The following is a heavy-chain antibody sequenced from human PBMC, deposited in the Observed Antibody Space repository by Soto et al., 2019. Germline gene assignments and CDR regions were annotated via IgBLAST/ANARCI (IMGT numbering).Heavy chain of an antibody. V-gene: IGHV3-43*01. CDR1: GFTFDDYT. CDR2: ISWDGGST. D-gene: IGHD3-16*01. J-gene: IGHJ4*02. Sequence: GESLKISCAASGFTFDDYTMHWVRQAPGKGLEWVSLISWDGGSTYYADSVKGRFTISRDNSKNSLYLQMNSLRTEDTALYYCAAAPGDNGYFDYWGQGTLVTVSS. CDR3: AAAPGDNGYFDY.